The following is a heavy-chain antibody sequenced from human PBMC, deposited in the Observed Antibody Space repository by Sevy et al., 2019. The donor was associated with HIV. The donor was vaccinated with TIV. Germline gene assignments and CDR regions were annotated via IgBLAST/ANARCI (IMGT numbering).Heavy chain of an antibody. CDR2: ISYTSTTI. J-gene: IGHJ6*02. V-gene: IGHV3-48*02. CDR3: ASSDATSRFGYYYFAMDF. D-gene: IGHD3-22*01. CDR1: GFTFNTYN. Sequence: GGSLRLSCAVSGFTFNTYNMNWVRQAPGKGLEWVSYISYTSTTIYYADSVRGRFTISMDNAKNTLYLQMNSLRDEDTVVYYCASSDATSRFGYYYFAMDFWGQGTSVTVSS.